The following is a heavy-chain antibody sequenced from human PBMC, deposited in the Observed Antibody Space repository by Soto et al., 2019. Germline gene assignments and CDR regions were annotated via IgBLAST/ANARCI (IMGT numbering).Heavy chain of an antibody. J-gene: IGHJ4*02. CDR2: IKQDGSEK. Sequence: GESLKISCAASGFTFSSYWMSWVRQAPGKGLEWVAHIKQDGSEKYYVDSVKGRFTISRDNDKNSLYLQMNSLGAEDTAVYYCARSAIFGVLSIPPIWVQGTLVTVSS. V-gene: IGHV3-7*03. D-gene: IGHD3-3*01. CDR3: ARSAIFGVLSIPPI. CDR1: GFTFSSYW.